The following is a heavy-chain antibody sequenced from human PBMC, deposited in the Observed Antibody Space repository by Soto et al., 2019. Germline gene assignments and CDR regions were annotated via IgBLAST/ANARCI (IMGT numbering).Heavy chain of an antibody. CDR1: GYRFSTYG. CDR2: TSTNNDDR. D-gene: IGHD6-6*01. Sequence: ASVKVSCKASGYRFSTYGINWVRQAPGQGLEWLGWTSTNNDDRNYAQKFRGRVTFTTDTSTSTAYMELRSLISDDTAVYFCARERYVASRHSHFDSWGQGTQVTVSS. CDR3: ARERYVASRHSHFDS. V-gene: IGHV1-18*04. J-gene: IGHJ4*02.